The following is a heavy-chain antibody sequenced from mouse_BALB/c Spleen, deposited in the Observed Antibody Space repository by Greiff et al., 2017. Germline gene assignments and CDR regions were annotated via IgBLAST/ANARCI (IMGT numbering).Heavy chain of an antibody. D-gene: IGHD2-10*02. CDR2: IRLKSNNYAT. CDR3: TRPGYGNYRFAY. Sequence: EVQVVESGGGLVQPGGSMKLSCVASGFTFSNYWMNWVRQSPEKGLEWVAEIRLKSNNYATHYAESVKGRFTISRDDSKSSVYLQMNNLRAEDTGIYYCTRPGYGNYRFAYWGQGTLVTVSA. J-gene: IGHJ3*01. V-gene: IGHV6-6*02. CDR1: GFTFSNYW.